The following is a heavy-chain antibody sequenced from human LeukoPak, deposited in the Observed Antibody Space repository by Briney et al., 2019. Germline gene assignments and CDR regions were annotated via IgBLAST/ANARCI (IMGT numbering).Heavy chain of an antibody. V-gene: IGHV1-69*13. CDR2: IIPIFGTA. CDR1: GGTFSSYA. J-gene: IGHJ6*03. Sequence: GASVKVSCKASGGTFSSYAISWVRQAPGQGLEWMGGIIPIFGTANYAQKFQGRVTITADESTSTAYMELSSLRSGDTAVYYCAREYDFWSGNYYYMDVWGKGTTVTVSS. D-gene: IGHD3-3*01. CDR3: AREYDFWSGNYYYMDV.